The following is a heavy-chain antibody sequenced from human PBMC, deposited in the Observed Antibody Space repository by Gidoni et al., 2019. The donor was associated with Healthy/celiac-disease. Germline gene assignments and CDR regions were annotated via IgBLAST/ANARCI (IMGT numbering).Heavy chain of an antibody. CDR1: GFTFSSYA. V-gene: IGHV3-64*01. CDR3: ARDLYDSRDGDI. Sequence: EVQLVESGGGLVQPGGSLRLSCAASGFTFSSYAMHWVRQAPGKGLEYVSAISSNGGSTYYANSVKGRFTISRDNSKNTLYLQMGSLRAEDMAVYYCARDLYDSRDGDIWGQGTMVTVSS. CDR2: ISSNGGST. J-gene: IGHJ3*02. D-gene: IGHD3-22*01.